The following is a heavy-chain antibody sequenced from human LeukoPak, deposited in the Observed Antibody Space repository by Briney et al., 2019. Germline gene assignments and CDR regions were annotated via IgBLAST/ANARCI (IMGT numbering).Heavy chain of an antibody. CDR2: IRYDGNQI. J-gene: IGHJ4*02. CDR1: GFTFSSYG. CDR3: ASDGNYGSGSPRWDS. D-gene: IGHD3-10*01. V-gene: IGHV3-30*02. Sequence: GGSLRLSCTASGFTFSSYGMHWVRQAPGKGLEWVAFIRYDGNQIFYADSDSVKGRFTISRDNSKKTVYLQMNSLRPEDTAVYYCASDGNYGSGSPRWDSWGQGTLVTVSP.